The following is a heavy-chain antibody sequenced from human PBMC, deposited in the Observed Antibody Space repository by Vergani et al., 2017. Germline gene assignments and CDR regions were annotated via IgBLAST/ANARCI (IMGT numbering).Heavy chain of an antibody. CDR3: AKDDNLGFGY. CDR1: GFTFSSYG. J-gene: IGHJ4*02. Sequence: VQLVESGGGLVQPGGSLRLSCAASGFTFSSYGMHWVRQAPGKGLEWVAVISYDGSNKYYADSVKGRFTISRDNSKNTLYLQMNSLRAEDTAVYYCAKDDNLGFGYWGQGTLVTVSS. V-gene: IGHV3-30*18. CDR2: ISYDGSNK. D-gene: IGHD3-10*01.